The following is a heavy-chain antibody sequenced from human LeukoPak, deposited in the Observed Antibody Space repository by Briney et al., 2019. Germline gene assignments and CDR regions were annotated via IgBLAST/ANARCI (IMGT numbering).Heavy chain of an antibody. D-gene: IGHD3-10*01. CDR2: MRSRVNNYAT. CDR3: ARSTREVGERFDY. Sequence: PGGCLRLSCAASGFTFSGSAMHWVRQAAGKGLEWVARMRSRVNNYATAYSESVRGRFTISRDDSKNTAYLEMNSLKTEDTAIYYCARSTREVGERFDYWGQGTLVTVSS. CDR1: GFTFSGSA. J-gene: IGHJ4*02. V-gene: IGHV3-73*01.